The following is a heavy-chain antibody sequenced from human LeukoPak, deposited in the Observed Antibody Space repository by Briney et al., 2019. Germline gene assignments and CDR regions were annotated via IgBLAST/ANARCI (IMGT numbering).Heavy chain of an antibody. D-gene: IGHD1-26*01. CDR1: GYTFSSYG. CDR3: AREPQWELTGGFDY. Sequence: ASVKVSCKASGYTFSSYGISWVRQAPGQGLDWMGWISAYNGNTNYAQKLQGRVTMSTDTSTSTAYMELRSLRSDDTAVYYCAREPQWELTGGFDYWGQGTLVTVSS. J-gene: IGHJ4*02. V-gene: IGHV1-18*01. CDR2: ISAYNGNT.